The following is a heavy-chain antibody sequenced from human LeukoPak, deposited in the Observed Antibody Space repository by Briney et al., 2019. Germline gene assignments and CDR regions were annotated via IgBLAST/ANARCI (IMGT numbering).Heavy chain of an antibody. D-gene: IGHD2-21*01. CDR2: INSDGSST. CDR3: TRDYSYAMAV. CDR1: GFTFSSAW. V-gene: IGHV3-74*01. Sequence: GGSLRLSCAASGFTFSSAWMHWVRQTPGKGLVWVSRINSDGSSTNYADSVKGRFTISRDNAKNMVNLQMNSLRAEDTAIYYCTRDYSYAMAVWGQGSTVTVSS. J-gene: IGHJ6*02.